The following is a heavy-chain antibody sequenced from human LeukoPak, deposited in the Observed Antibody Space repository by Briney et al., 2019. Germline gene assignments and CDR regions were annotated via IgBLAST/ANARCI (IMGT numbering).Heavy chain of an antibody. CDR2: IYPGDSDT. D-gene: IGHD3-9*01. Sequence: GASLKISCKGSGYSFTSYWIGWVRQMPGKGLEWMGIIYPGDSDTRYSPSFQGQVTISADKSISTAYLQWSSLKASDTAMYYCARLGANRRYFDWLLFRGFDYWGQGTLVTVSS. J-gene: IGHJ4*02. V-gene: IGHV5-51*01. CDR1: GYSFTSYW. CDR3: ARLGANRRYFDWLLFRGFDY.